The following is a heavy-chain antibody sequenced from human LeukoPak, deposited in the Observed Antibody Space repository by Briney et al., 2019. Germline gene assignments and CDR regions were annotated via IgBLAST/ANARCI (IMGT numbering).Heavy chain of an antibody. CDR2: IYDRGST. V-gene: IGHV4-59*11. J-gene: IGHJ5*02. CDR1: GASISSHY. CDR3: AKIEVGRFDP. Sequence: SETLSLTCTVTGASISSHYWCWIRQTPGTGLEWIGDIYDRGSTTYNPSLKSRVSISVDTSRNQFSLNLRSVTAADTAVYYCAKIEVGRFDPWGLGTLVTVSS. D-gene: IGHD1-26*01.